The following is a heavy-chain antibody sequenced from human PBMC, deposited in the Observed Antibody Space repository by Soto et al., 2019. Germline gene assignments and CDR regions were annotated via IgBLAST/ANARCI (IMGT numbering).Heavy chain of an antibody. Sequence: QVTLKESGPVLVQATETLTLTCNVSGFSLTNVQKGVAWIRQPPGKALEWLAHILSDVEQSYKSSLKKRLTLSQYTSKRQVVLVMTNVEPVDTATYYCARISGRFGASHFDFWGQGSSVIVSS. CDR2: ILSDVEQ. D-gene: IGHD3-10*01. V-gene: IGHV2-26*01. CDR1: GFSLTNVQKG. J-gene: IGHJ4*02. CDR3: ARISGRFGASHFDF.